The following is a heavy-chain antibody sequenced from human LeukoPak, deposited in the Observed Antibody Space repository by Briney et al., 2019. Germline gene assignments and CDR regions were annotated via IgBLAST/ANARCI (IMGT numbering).Heavy chain of an antibody. Sequence: GGSLRLSCAASGFTFSSYSMNWVRQAPGKGLEWVSSISSSSSYIYYADSVKGRFTISRDNAKNSLYLQMNSLRAEDTAVYYCARAIRVDAFDIWGQGTMVTVSS. J-gene: IGHJ3*02. CDR3: ARAIRVDAFDI. CDR2: ISSSSSYI. CDR1: GFTFSSYS. V-gene: IGHV3-21*01.